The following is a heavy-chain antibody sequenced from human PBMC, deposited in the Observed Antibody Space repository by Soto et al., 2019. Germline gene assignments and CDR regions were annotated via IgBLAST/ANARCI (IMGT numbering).Heavy chain of an antibody. D-gene: IGHD4-17*01. CDR3: ARVNYGGGYYHYGMAV. CDR2: IYHSGST. J-gene: IGHJ6*02. V-gene: IGHV4-30-2*01. Sequence: SETLSLSCAVSGGSISSGGYSWSWIRQPPGKGLEWIGYIYHSGSTYYNPSLKSRVTISVDRSKNQFSLKLSSVTAADTAVYYCARVNYGGGYYHYGMAVWGQGTTVTVSS. CDR1: GGSISSGGYS.